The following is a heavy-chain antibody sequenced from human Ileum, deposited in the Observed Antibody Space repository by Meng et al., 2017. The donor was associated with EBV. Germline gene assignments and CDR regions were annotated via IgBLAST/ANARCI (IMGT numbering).Heavy chain of an antibody. CDR1: GGSTTSGTYY. Sequence: QWSGPGDLNPSATLSLTRTGSGGSTTSGTYYRSLLRPPPGSRLEFIGYVHPPGATNYNPSLVRRAPVSVDTSKSQFSLHRTSVTAADTAVYYCARGYSYSYYFYFDYWGQGILVTVSS. V-gene: IGHV4-61*01. D-gene: IGHD1-26*01. J-gene: IGHJ4*02. CDR3: ARGYSYSYYFYFDY. CDR2: VHPPGAT.